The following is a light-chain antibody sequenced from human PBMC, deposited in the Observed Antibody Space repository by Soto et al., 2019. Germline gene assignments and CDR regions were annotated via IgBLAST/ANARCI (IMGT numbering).Light chain of an antibody. V-gene: IGKV1-33*01. CDR2: DAS. CDR3: ERYYSLPPS. J-gene: IGKJ5*01. Sequence: DIQMTQSPSSLSASVGDRVTITCQASRDIGKYLNWFQEKPGKAPQLLIYDASNLRTGVPSRFSGSGSGTDFTSTISSLQPKDFATYYCERYYSLPPSFGHGTRLEIK. CDR1: RDIGKY.